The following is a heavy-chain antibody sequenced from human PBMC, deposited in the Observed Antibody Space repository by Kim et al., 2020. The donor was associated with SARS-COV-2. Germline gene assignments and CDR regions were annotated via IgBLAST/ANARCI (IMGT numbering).Heavy chain of an antibody. CDR1: GFAVSNNY. V-gene: IGHV3-66*01. J-gene: IGHJ4*02. D-gene: IGHD3-10*01. CDR2: IYIGGNT. CDR3: ARGGHGEGWRQSKWV. Sequence: GGSLRLSCAASGFAVSNNYITWVRQAPGKGLEWVSVIYIGGNTYFADSVRGRFTVSRDNFKNTVSLHMNSLRVEDTATYYCARGGHGEGWRQSKWVWGQGTLVNVSS.